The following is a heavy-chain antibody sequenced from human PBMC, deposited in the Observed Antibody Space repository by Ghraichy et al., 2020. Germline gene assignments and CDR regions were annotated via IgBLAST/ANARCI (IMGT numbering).Heavy chain of an antibody. V-gene: IGHV4-34*01. CDR2: INHSGST. CDR1: GGSFSGYY. CDR3: ARGRGPRLHY. Sequence: SETLSLTCAVYGGSFSGYYWSWIRQPPGKGLEWIGEINHSGSTNYNPSLKSRVTISVDTSKNQFSLKLSSVTAADTAVYYCARGRGPRLHYWGQGTLVTISS. J-gene: IGHJ4*02.